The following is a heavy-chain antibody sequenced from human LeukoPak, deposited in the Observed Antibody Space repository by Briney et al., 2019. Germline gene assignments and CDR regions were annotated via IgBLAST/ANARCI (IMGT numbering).Heavy chain of an antibody. J-gene: IGHJ4*02. Sequence: ASVKVSCKASGYTFTGYYMRWVRQAPGQGLEWVGWINPYSGGTKYAQKFQGRVTMTRDTSINTAYMELRRLKSDDTAVYYCARDSRYSGYDSTNYFDYWGQGTLVTVSS. CDR1: GYTFTGYY. CDR2: INPYSGGT. D-gene: IGHD5-12*01. CDR3: ARDSRYSGYDSTNYFDY. V-gene: IGHV1-2*02.